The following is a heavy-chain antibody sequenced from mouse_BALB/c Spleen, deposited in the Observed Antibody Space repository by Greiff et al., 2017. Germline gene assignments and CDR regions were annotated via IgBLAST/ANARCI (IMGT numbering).Heavy chain of an antibody. V-gene: IGHV14-3*02. CDR1: GFNIKDTY. Sequence: VQLKESGAELVKPGASVKLSCIASGFNIKDTYMHWVKQRPEQGLEWIGRIDPANGNTKYDPKFQGKATITADTSSNTAYLQLSSLTSEDTAVYYCAYDYDEAWFAYWGQGTLVTVSA. CDR3: AYDYDEAWFAY. D-gene: IGHD2-4*01. J-gene: IGHJ3*01. CDR2: IDPANGNT.